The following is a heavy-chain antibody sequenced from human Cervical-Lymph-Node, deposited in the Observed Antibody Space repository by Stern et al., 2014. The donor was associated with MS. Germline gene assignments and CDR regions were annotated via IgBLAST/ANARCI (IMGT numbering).Heavy chain of an antibody. Sequence: EVQLVESGGGLVKPGGSLRLSCAASGFTFYNAWMSWVRQAPGKGLEWVGRIRSKTDGGRTDYAAPLKGRFTISRDDSNNTLYLQMNSLKTEDTAVYYCTTLSGSFKLDYWGQGTLVTVSS. CDR1: GFTFYNAW. CDR2: IRSKTDGGRT. J-gene: IGHJ4*02. D-gene: IGHD1-26*01. CDR3: TTLSGSFKLDY. V-gene: IGHV3-15*01.